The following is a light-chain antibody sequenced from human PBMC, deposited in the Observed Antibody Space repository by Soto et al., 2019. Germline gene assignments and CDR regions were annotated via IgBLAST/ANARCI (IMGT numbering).Light chain of an antibody. J-gene: IGKJ4*01. V-gene: IGKV3-11*01. Sequence: EIVLTQSPATLSLSPGERATLSCRASQSVSIYLAWYQQKPGQAPRLLIYDASNRATGIPARFSGSGSGTDFTLTISSLVPEDFAVYYCQQRSDWPPTFGGGTKVEIK. CDR2: DAS. CDR1: QSVSIY. CDR3: QQRSDWPPT.